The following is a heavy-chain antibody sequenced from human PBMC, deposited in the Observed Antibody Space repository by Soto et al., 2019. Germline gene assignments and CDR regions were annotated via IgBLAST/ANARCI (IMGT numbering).Heavy chain of an antibody. CDR1: GFTFSNYW. D-gene: IGHD2-21*01. CDR2: VNNDGTDT. CDR3: ARGGLRHAMDV. J-gene: IGHJ6*02. Sequence: EVQLVESGGGLVQPGGSLRLSCAASGFTFSNYWMYWVRQAPGKGLVWVSRVNNDGTDTTHADSVKGRFTISRDNAANTLYLQMNRLRAEDTAVYYCARGGLRHAMDVWGQGSTVTVSS. V-gene: IGHV3-74*03.